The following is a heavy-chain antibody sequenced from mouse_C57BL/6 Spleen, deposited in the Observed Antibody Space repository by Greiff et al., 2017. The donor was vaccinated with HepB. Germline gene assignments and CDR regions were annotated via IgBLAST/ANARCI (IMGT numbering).Heavy chain of an antibody. V-gene: IGHV10-1*01. CDR3: VRPDLYYDYAWFAY. Sequence: EVKLVESGGGLVQPKGSLKLSCAASGFSFNTYAMNWVRQAPGKGLEWVARIRSKSNNYATYYADSVKDRFTISRDDSESMLYLQMNNLKTEDTAMYYCVRPDLYYDYAWFAYWGQGTLVTVSA. CDR2: IRSKSNNYAT. CDR1: GFSFNTYA. D-gene: IGHD2-4*01. J-gene: IGHJ3*01.